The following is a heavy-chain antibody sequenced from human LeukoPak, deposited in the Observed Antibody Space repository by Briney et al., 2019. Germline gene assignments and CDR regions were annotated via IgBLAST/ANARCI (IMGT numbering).Heavy chain of an antibody. Sequence: GGSLRLSCAASGFTFSSYEMNWVRQAPEKGLEWVSYVSSSGSTIYYADSVKGRFTISRDNAKNSLYLQMNGLRAEDTAVYYCAREAAMVSFDYWGQRTLVTVSS. CDR1: GFTFSSYE. D-gene: IGHD5-18*01. CDR3: AREAAMVSFDY. CDR2: VSSSGSTI. V-gene: IGHV3-48*03. J-gene: IGHJ4*02.